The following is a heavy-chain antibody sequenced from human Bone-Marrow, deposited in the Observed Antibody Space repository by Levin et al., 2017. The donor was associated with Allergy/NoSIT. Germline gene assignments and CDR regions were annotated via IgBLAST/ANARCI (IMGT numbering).Heavy chain of an antibody. J-gene: IGHJ4*02. CDR3: AKGIAASGTQIDY. D-gene: IGHD6-13*01. Sequence: PGGSLRLSCAASGFTFDDYTMHWVRQAPGKGLEWVSLIIWNGGSTYYADSVKGRFTISRDNSRDSLYLQMNNLRTEDTALYYCAKGIAASGTQIDYWGQGTLVTVSS. CDR2: IIWNGGST. CDR1: GFTFDDYT. V-gene: IGHV3-43*01.